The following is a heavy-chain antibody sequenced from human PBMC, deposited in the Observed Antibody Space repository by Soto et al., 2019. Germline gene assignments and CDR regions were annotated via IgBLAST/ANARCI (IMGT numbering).Heavy chain of an antibody. CDR1: GFLLSNYA. CDR3: GREQNSGYYRTADY. D-gene: IGHD3-22*01. V-gene: IGHV3-30*14. CDR2: ISFDGSRT. J-gene: IGHJ4*02. Sequence: QVQLVESGGGVVQPGRSLRLSCAASGFLLSNYAMHWVRQAPGKGLEWLGVISFDGSRTHYAGSMEGRFTISRDTSKNTLYLQMNSLRAEDTDLYFCGREQNSGYYRTADYWGQGTLVTVSS.